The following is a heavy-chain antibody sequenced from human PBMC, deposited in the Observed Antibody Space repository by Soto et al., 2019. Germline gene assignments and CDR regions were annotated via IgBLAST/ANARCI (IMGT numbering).Heavy chain of an antibody. D-gene: IGHD3-3*01. CDR1: GDSVSSKTGA. CDR2: TYYRSKWYN. V-gene: IGHV6-1*01. J-gene: IGHJ4*02. CDR3: ATAALPYYGFWVGFLSFDR. Sequence: AQTLSLTCAISGDSVSSKTGAWNWIRQSPSRGLEWLGRTYYRSKWYNYYAVSVKSRITIIPDTSKNQFSLQLNSVTPEDTAVYSFATAALPYYGFWVGFLSFDRWGQGPLVNV.